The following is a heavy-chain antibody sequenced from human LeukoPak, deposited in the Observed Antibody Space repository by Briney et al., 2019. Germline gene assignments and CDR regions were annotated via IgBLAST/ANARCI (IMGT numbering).Heavy chain of an antibody. D-gene: IGHD1-14*01. J-gene: IGHJ4*02. V-gene: IGHV3-66*01. CDR1: GLTFSSNY. CDR2: FYSGGST. Sequence: PGGSLRLSCAPSGLTFSSNYMSGARRAPGRGLEGVSVFYSGGSTYYADSVKGRFTISRDNSKNTLYLQMNSLRAEDTAVYYCARERVENHQHVAGNYWGQGTLVTVSS. CDR3: ARERVENHQHVAGNY.